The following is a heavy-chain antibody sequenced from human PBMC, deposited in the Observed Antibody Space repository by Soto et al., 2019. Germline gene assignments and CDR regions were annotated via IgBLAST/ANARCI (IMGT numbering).Heavy chain of an antibody. CDR3: ARSFCRDAVRCNWFYP. D-gene: IGHD2-8*01. CDR2: MNNIGRT. CDR1: AASSSSFY. V-gene: IGHV4-59*01. Sequence: QVQLQESGPGLVKPSETLSLTCTVSAASSSSFYWSWIRQPPGKGLEWIGYMNNIGRTNYNPSLKSRVTISLDTSKNQFSLNLTSVIAADTAVYYCARSFCRDAVRCNWFYPWGQGTLVTVSS. J-gene: IGHJ5*02.